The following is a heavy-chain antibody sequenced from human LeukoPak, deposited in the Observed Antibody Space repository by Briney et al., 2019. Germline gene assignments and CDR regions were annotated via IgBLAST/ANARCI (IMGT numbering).Heavy chain of an antibody. Sequence: SETLSLTCAVYGGSISSYYWSWIRQPPGKGLEWIGYIYYSGSTNYNPSLKSRVTISVDTSKNQFSLKLSSVTAADTAVYYCAVSGSYYGLDYWGQGTLVTVSS. J-gene: IGHJ4*02. CDR3: AVSGSYYGLDY. V-gene: IGHV4-59*01. D-gene: IGHD1-26*01. CDR1: GGSISSYY. CDR2: IYYSGST.